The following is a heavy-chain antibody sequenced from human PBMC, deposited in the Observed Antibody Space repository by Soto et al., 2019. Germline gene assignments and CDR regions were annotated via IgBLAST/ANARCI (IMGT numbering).Heavy chain of an antibody. CDR3: ARAQIGPNTGYYYGMDV. CDR1: GSTFSSYS. CDR2: ISSNSNYI. V-gene: IGHV3-21*01. Sequence: GGSLRLSCAASGSTFSSYSMNWVRQAPGKGLEWVSSISSNSNYIYNADSVKGRFTISRDNSKNTLYLQMNSLRAEDTAVYYSARAQIGPNTGYYYGMDVWGQGTTVTVSS. D-gene: IGHD2-21*01. J-gene: IGHJ6*02.